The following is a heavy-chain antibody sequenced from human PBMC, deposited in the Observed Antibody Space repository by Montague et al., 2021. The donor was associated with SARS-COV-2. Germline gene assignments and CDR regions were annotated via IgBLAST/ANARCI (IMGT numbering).Heavy chain of an antibody. CDR1: GFTVSRNY. D-gene: IGHD1-26*01. CDR3: AKGGTSYFYGMDV. J-gene: IGHJ6*02. V-gene: IGHV3-66*01. CDR2: IFGGGST. Sequence: SLRLSCAASGFTVSRNYMGWVRQAPGKGLGWVSVIFGGGSTNYADSVKGRFTISRDISQNTLYLQMNSLRAEDMAVYYCAKGGTSYFYGMDVWGQGTTAAVSS.